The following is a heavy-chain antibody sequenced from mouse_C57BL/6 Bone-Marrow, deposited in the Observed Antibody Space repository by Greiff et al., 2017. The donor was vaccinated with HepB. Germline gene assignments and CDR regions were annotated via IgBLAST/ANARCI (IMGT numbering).Heavy chain of an antibody. J-gene: IGHJ4*01. CDR3: ARLRGHYAMDY. V-gene: IGHV5-6*02. CDR2: ISSGGSYT. Sequence: DVKLVESGGDLVKPGGSLKLSCAASGFTFSSYGMSWVRQTPDKRLEWVATISSGGSYTYYPDSVKGRFTISRDNAKNTLYLQMSSLKSEDTAMYYCARLRGHYAMDYWGQGTSVTVSS. CDR1: GFTFSSYG.